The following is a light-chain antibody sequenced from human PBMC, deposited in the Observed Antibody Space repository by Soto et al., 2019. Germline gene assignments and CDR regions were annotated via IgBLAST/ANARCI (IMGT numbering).Light chain of an antibody. J-gene: IGKJ1*01. CDR3: QQRSNWT. V-gene: IGKV3-11*01. CDR2: DAS. Sequence: EIVLTQSPATLSLSPWERATLSCRASQSVSSYLAWYQQKPGQAPRLLIYDASSRATGIPDRFSGSGSGTEFTLTISSLQSEDFAVYYCQQRSNWTFGQGTKVDIK. CDR1: QSVSSY.